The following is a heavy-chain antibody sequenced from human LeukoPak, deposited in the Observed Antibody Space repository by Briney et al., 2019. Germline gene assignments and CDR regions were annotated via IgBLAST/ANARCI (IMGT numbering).Heavy chain of an antibody. CDR2: ISYDSGIR. D-gene: IGHD2-2*01. CDR1: GFTLSRDS. J-gene: IGHJ5*01. V-gene: IGHV3-48*01. CDR3: ARIGHDLYQTFDS. Sequence: GGSLRLSCAASGFTLSRDSMNWVRQAPGKGLEWISYISYDSGIRYYADSVRGRFTISRDNAKNSLYLQMHSLRAEDTAVYYCARIGHDLYQTFDSWGHGTLITVSS.